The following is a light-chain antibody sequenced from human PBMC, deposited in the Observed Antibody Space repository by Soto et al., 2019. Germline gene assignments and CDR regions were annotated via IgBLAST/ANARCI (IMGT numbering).Light chain of an antibody. V-gene: IGKV3-11*01. CDR3: QQRSNWPLT. CDR1: QSVSSY. CDR2: DSS. J-gene: IGKJ4*01. Sequence: EIVLTQFPATLSLSPGDGATLSCRASQSVSSYLAWYQQKRGQAPRLLIYDSSNRATGIQARFSGSGSGTEFSLIISSLEPEDFEVYYCQQRSNWPLTFGGGTKVEIK.